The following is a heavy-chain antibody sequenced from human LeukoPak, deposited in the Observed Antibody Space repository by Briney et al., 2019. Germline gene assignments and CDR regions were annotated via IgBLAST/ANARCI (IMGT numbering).Heavy chain of an antibody. CDR3: ARRRSSTSDAVDI. CDR2: IDT. V-gene: IGHV5-51*01. J-gene: IGHJ3*02. Sequence: GESLKISCKGSGYIFTHYWIGWVRQMPGKGLGWMGIIDTRYSPSFQGQVLISADKSISTAYLHWGSLKASDTAMYFCARRRSSTSDAVDIWGQGTMVTVS. CDR1: GYIFTHYW.